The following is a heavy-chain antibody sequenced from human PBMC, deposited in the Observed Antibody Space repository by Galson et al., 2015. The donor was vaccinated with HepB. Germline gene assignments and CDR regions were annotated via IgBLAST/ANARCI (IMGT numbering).Heavy chain of an antibody. Sequence: SETLSLTCTVSGGSISSYYWSWIRQPPGKGLEWIGYIYYSGSTNYNPSLKSRVTISVDTSKNQFSLKLSSVTAADTAVYYCARHALAVAGPINWFDPWGQGTLVTVSS. J-gene: IGHJ5*02. CDR3: ARHALAVAGPINWFDP. V-gene: IGHV4-59*08. CDR1: GGSISSYY. CDR2: IYYSGST. D-gene: IGHD6-19*01.